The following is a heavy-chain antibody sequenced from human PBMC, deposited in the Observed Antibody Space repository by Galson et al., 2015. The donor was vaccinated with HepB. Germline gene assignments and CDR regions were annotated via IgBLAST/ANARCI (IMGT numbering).Heavy chain of an antibody. CDR1: GFTFSSYS. D-gene: IGHD3-9*01. V-gene: IGHV3-21*01. CDR3: ARAELVTYYYYYYGMDV. CDR2: ISSSSSYI. Sequence: SLRLSCAASGFTFSSYSMNWVRQAPGKGLEWVSSISSSSSYIYYADSVKGRFTISRDNAKNSLYLQMNSLRAEDTAVYYCARAELVTYYYYYYGMDVWGQGTTVTVSS. J-gene: IGHJ6*02.